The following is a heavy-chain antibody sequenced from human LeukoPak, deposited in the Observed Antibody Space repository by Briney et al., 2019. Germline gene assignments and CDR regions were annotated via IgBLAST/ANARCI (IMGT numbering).Heavy chain of an antibody. D-gene: IGHD3-22*01. V-gene: IGHV3-74*01. CDR3: ARAPAVTYYYDSTGALDY. CDR2: IDSDGISI. J-gene: IGHJ4*02. CDR1: GLTFSRYW. Sequence: PGGSLRLSCAASGLTFSRYWMHWVRQAPGKGLVWVSRIDSDGISISYADSVKGRFTISRDNAKNTLYLQIHSLRAEDTAVYYCARAPAVTYYYDSTGALDYWGQGTLVSVSS.